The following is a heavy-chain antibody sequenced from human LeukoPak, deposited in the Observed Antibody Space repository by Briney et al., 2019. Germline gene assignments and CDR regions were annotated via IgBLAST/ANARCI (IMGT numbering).Heavy chain of an antibody. CDR3: AKSGSQGYYFDY. Sequence: PGRSLRLSCAASGFTFDDYAMHWVRQAPGKGLEWVSGISWNSGSIGYADSVKGRFTISRDNAKNSLYLQMNSLRAEDTALYYCAKSGSQGYYFDYWGQGTLVTVSS. D-gene: IGHD6-25*01. J-gene: IGHJ4*02. CDR1: GFTFDDYA. V-gene: IGHV3-9*01. CDR2: ISWNSGSI.